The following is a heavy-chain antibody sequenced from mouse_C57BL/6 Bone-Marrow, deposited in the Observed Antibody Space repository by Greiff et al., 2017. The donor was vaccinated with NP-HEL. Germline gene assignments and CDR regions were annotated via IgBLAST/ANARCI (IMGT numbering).Heavy chain of an antibody. Sequence: QVTLKECGPGILQPSQTLSLTCSFSGFSLSTSGMGVSWIRQPSGKGLEWLAHIYWDDDKRYNPSLKSRLTISKDTSRNQVFLKITSVDTADTATYYCARRRWLLFMDYWGQGTSVTVSS. CDR2: IYWDDDK. V-gene: IGHV8-12*01. CDR3: ARRRWLLFMDY. CDR1: GFSLSTSGMG. D-gene: IGHD2-3*01. J-gene: IGHJ4*01.